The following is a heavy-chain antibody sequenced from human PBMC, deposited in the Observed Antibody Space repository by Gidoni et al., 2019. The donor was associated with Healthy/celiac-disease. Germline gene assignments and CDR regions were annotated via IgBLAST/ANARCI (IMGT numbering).Heavy chain of an antibody. Sequence: EVQLVESGGGLVQPGGSLRLSCAASGFTFRSSWMSWVRQAPGKGLEWVANIKQDGSEKYYVDSVKGRLTISRDNAKNSLYLQMNSLRAEDTALYYCARVGCSSTSCYNYFDYWGQGTLVTVSS. CDR1: GFTFRSSW. CDR2: IKQDGSEK. CDR3: ARVGCSSTSCYNYFDY. V-gene: IGHV3-7*01. J-gene: IGHJ4*02. D-gene: IGHD2-2*02.